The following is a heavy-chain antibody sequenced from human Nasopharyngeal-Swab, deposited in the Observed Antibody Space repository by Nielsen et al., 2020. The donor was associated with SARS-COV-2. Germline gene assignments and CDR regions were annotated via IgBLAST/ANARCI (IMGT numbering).Heavy chain of an antibody. CDR3: ARTGYSSGWYFILGY. CDR2: IYYSGST. CDR1: GGSISSYY. D-gene: IGHD6-19*01. Sequence: SETLPLTCTVSGGSISSYYWSWIRQPPGKGLEWIGYIYYSGSTNYNPSLKSRVTISVDTSKNQFSLKLSSVTAADTAVYYCARTGYSSGWYFILGYWGQGTLVTVSS. V-gene: IGHV4-59*01. J-gene: IGHJ4*02.